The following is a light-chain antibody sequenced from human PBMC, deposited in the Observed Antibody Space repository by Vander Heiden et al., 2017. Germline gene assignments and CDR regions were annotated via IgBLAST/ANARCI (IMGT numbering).Light chain of an antibody. CDR2: LNSDGSH. V-gene: IGLV4-69*01. J-gene: IGLJ2*01. Sequence: LVLTQSPSASASLGASLNLTCTLRSGHSSYAIAWHQQQPEKGPRYLMKLNSDGSHSKGDGIPDRFSGSSSGAERYLTISSLQSEDEADYYCQTWGTGIWVFGGGTKLTVL. CDR1: SGHSSYA. CDR3: QTWGTGIWV.